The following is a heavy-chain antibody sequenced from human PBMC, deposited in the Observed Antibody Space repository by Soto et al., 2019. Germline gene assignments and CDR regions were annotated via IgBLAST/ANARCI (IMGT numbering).Heavy chain of an antibody. Sequence: VQLVESGGGVVQPGRSLRLSCAASGFTFSSFAMHWVRQAPGKGLEWVAIISYDGGNKYYADSVKGRFTISRDNSKNTLYLQMNSLRAEDTAVYYCANGDIVLMLNQELGYWGQGTLVTVSS. D-gene: IGHD2-8*01. V-gene: IGHV3-30-3*01. CDR3: ANGDIVLMLNQELGY. J-gene: IGHJ4*02. CDR2: ISYDGGNK. CDR1: GFTFSSFA.